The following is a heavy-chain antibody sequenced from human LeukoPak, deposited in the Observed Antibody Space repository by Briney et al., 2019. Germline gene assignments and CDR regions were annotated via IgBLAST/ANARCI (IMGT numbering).Heavy chain of an antibody. CDR3: ARGVYGSGIGYFQH. CDR2: IYHSGST. CDR1: GYSISSGYY. Sequence: PSQTLSLTCTVSGYSISSGYYWGWIRQPPGKGLEWIGSIYHSGSTYYNPSLKSRVTISVDTSKNQFSLKLSSVTAADTAVYYCARGVYGSGIGYFQHWGQGTLVTVSS. J-gene: IGHJ1*01. V-gene: IGHV4-38-2*02. D-gene: IGHD3-10*01.